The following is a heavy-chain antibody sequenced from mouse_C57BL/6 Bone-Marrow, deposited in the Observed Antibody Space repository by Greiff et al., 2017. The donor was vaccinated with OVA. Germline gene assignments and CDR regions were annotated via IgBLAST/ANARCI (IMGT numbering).Heavy chain of an antibody. J-gene: IGHJ2*01. Sequence: VHVKQSGTELVKPGASVKLSCKASGYTFTSYWMHWVKQRPGQGLEWIGNINPSNGGTNYNEKFKSKATLTVDKSSSTAYMQLSSLTSEDSAVYYCARSTTGTFDYWGQGTTLTVSS. CDR3: ARSTTGTFDY. CDR2: INPSNGGT. D-gene: IGHD4-1*01. V-gene: IGHV1-53*01. CDR1: GYTFTSYW.